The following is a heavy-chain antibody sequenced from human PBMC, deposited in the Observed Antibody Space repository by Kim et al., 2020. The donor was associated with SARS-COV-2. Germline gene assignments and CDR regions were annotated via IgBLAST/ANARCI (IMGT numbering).Heavy chain of an antibody. CDR3: AKDMNEILTGYNGFDY. CDR1: GLTFDDYA. CDR2: ISWNSGSI. Sequence: GGSLRLSCAAYGLTFDDYAMHWVRQAPGKGLEWVSGISWNSGSIGYGDSVKGRFTISRDNAKNSLYLQMNSLRAEDTALYYCAKDMNEILTGYNGFDYCGQGTLVTVSS. D-gene: IGHD3-9*01. J-gene: IGHJ4*02. V-gene: IGHV3-9*01.